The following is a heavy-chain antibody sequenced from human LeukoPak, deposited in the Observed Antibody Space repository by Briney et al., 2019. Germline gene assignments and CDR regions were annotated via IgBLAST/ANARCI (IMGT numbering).Heavy chain of an antibody. J-gene: IGHJ4*02. V-gene: IGHV4-59*12. Sequence: PSETLSLTCTVSGGSISSYYWSWIRQPPGKGLEWIGSIYYSGSTYYNPSLKSRVTISVDTSKNQFSLKLSSVTAADTAVYYCARFGRVGANGEWDYWGQGTLVTVSS. D-gene: IGHD1-26*01. CDR2: IYYSGST. CDR1: GGSISSYY. CDR3: ARFGRVGANGEWDY.